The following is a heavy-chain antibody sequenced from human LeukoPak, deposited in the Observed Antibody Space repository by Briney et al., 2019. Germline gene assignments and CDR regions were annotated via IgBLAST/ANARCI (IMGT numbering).Heavy chain of an antibody. CDR2: IYYSGST. Sequence: SETLSLTCTVSGGSISSGGYYWSWTRQHPGKGLEWIGYIYYSGSTYYNPSLKSRVTISVDTSKNQFSLKLSSVTAADTAVYYCASCRLGPIDYWGQGTLVTVSS. D-gene: IGHD2-15*01. J-gene: IGHJ4*02. CDR1: GGSISSGGYY. CDR3: ASCRLGPIDY. V-gene: IGHV4-31*03.